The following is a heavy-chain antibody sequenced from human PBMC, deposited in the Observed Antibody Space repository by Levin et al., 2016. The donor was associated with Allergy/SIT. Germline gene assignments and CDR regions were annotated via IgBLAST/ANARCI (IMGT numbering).Heavy chain of an antibody. CDR2: IYSGGST. Sequence: ESLKISCAASGFTVSSNYMSWVRQAPGKGLEWVSVIYSGGSTYYADSVKGRFTISRDNSKNTLYLQMNSLRAEDTAVYYCAREPYRDGYREDAFDIWGQGTMVTVSS. J-gene: IGHJ3*02. D-gene: IGHD5-24*01. CDR3: AREPYRDGYREDAFDI. V-gene: IGHV3-66*02. CDR1: GFTVSSNY.